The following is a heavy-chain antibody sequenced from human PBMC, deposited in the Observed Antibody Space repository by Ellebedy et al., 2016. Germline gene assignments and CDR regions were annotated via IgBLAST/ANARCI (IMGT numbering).Heavy chain of an antibody. CDR1: GFTFSSYA. CDR3: ASGGFDY. CDR2: ISYDGSNK. V-gene: IGHV3-30-3*01. J-gene: IGHJ4*02. Sequence: GESLKISXAASGFTFSSYAMHWVRQAPGKGLEWVAVISYDGSNKYYADSVKGRFTISRDNSKNSLYLQMNSLRAEDTAVYYCASGGFDYWGQGTLVTVSS.